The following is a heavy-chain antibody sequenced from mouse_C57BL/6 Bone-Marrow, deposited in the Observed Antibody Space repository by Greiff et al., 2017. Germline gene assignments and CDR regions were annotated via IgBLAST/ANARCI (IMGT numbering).Heavy chain of an antibody. Sequence: QVQLQQPGAELVKPGASVKMSCKASGYTFTSYWITWVKQRPGQGLEWIGDIYPGSGSTNYNEKFKSKATLTVDTSSSTAYMPPSSLTSEDSAVYYCARSYYSNYRYFDVWGTGTTVTVSS. CDR3: ARSYYSNYRYFDV. CDR2: IYPGSGST. D-gene: IGHD2-5*01. V-gene: IGHV1-55*01. J-gene: IGHJ1*03. CDR1: GYTFTSYW.